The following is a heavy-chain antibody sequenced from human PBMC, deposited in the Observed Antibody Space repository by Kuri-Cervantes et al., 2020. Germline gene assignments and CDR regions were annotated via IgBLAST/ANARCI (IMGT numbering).Heavy chain of an antibody. V-gene: IGHV4-30-4*01. J-gene: IGHJ4*02. D-gene: IGHD5-18*01. CDR1: GGSISSGDYY. CDR3: ARGGYSYGYYFDY. CDR2: IYYSGST. Sequence: LRLSCTVSGGSISSGDYYWSWIRQPPGKGLEWIGYIYYSGSTYYNPSLKSRVTISVDTSKNQFSLKLSSVTAADTAVYYCARGGYSYGYYFDYWGQGTLVTVSS.